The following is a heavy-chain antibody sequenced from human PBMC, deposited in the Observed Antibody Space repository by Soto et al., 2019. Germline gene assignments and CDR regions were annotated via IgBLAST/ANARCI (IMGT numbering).Heavy chain of an antibody. V-gene: IGHV4-34*01. J-gene: IGHJ2*01. CDR3: ERVSHDILTGPPWVWYFDL. Sequence: QVQLQQWGAGPLRPLETLSLTCGVSGGSFSGYYWAWIRQSPGKGLEWIGEINDRGSINYNPSLKSRVSSSVDTSKNHYSLNLRAVPAADTAVYYCERVSHDILTGPPWVWYFDLWGRGTLVTVSS. CDR2: INDRGSI. D-gene: IGHD3-9*01. CDR1: GGSFSGYY.